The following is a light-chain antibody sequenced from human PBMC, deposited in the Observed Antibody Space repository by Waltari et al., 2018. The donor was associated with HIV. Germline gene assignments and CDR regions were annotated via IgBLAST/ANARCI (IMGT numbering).Light chain of an antibody. V-gene: IGLV2-14*01. J-gene: IGLJ2*01. CDR3: ASYTADDTVL. CDR2: EVD. Sequence: SDLTQPASGAGFLGQSITISCTGGDSDFGLYKFISWYQQQPGEVPKLLIYEVDTRASGIPGRFSGSKSGNTASLTITGLQIEDEGLYYCASYTADDTVLFGGGTTVTVL. CDR1: DSDFGLYKF.